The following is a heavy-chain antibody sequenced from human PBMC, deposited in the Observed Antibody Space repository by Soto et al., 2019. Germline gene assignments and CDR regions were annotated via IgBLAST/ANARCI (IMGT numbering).Heavy chain of an antibody. J-gene: IGHJ1*01. V-gene: IGHV3-53*01. CDR1: GFTVSSNY. Sequence: EVQLVESGGGLIQPGGSLRLSCAASGFTVSSNYMSWVRQAPGKVLEWVSVIYSGGSTYYADSVKGRFTISRDNSKNTLYLQMNSLRAEDTAVYYCARDHDYGDYPEYFQHWGQGTLVTVSS. CDR3: ARDHDYGDYPEYFQH. D-gene: IGHD4-17*01. CDR2: IYSGGST.